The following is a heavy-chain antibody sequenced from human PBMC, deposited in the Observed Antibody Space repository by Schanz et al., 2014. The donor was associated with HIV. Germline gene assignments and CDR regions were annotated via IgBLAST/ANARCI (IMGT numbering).Heavy chain of an antibody. D-gene: IGHD3-10*01. Sequence: QVQLVQSGAEVKKPGASVKVSCKASGYTFTSYYLHWVRQAPGQGLEWMGIINPSGGGTRYAQKFQGRVTMTRDTSTSTVYMELSSLRSEDTAMYYCAANNYYGSGSSSAWGQGTLVTVSS. CDR1: GYTFTSYY. CDR3: AANNYYGSGSSSA. CDR2: INPSGGGT. J-gene: IGHJ5*02. V-gene: IGHV1-46*01.